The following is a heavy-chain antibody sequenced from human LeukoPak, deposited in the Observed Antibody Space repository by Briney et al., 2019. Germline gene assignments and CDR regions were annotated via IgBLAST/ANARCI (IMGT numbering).Heavy chain of an antibody. D-gene: IGHD2-2*01. Sequence: LSETLSLTCTVSGGSISSYYWSWIRQPPGKGLEWIGFIYTSGSTNYNPSLKSRVTISVDSSKNQFSLKLSSVTAADTAVYYCARLGYCSSTSCQSHYYYYMDVWGKGTTVTVSS. CDR3: ARLGYCSSTSCQSHYYYYMDV. CDR1: GGSISSYY. V-gene: IGHV4-4*09. CDR2: IYTSGST. J-gene: IGHJ6*03.